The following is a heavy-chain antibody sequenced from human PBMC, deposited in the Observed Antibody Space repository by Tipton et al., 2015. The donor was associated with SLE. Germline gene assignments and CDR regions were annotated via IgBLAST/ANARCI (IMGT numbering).Heavy chain of an antibody. Sequence: SLRLSCAASGFTFSSYSMNWVRQAPGKGLEWVSSISSSSYIYYADSVKGRFTISRDNAKNSLYLQMNGLRPEDTAVYYCARRVGSYYGMDVWGQGTTVTVSS. CDR3: ARRVGSYYGMDV. J-gene: IGHJ6*02. V-gene: IGHV3-21*01. D-gene: IGHD3-10*01. CDR1: GFTFSSYS. CDR2: ISSSSYI.